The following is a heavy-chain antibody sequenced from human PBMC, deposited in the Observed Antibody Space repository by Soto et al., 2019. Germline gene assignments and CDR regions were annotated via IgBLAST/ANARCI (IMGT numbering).Heavy chain of an antibody. J-gene: IGHJ2*01. D-gene: IGHD1-1*01. CDR2: IHSSGIT. CDR3: ARSLSWKFDL. Sequence: QVQLQESGPGLVKPSQTLSLTCTVSGDSIISGGYYWSWNRQHPGKGLEWIGYIHSSGITYYNPSLMSRLTLAVDTSKSQFSLNLSSMTAADAAVYYCARSLSWKFDLWGRGTLVTVPS. V-gene: IGHV4-31*03. CDR1: GDSIISGGYY.